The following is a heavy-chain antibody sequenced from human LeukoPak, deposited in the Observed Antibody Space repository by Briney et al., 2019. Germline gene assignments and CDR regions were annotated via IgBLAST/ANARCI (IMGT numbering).Heavy chain of an antibody. CDR3: ARGPPVVVPAANKYYFDY. CDR1: GGSFSSYA. J-gene: IGHJ4*02. D-gene: IGHD2-2*01. V-gene: IGHV1-69*13. Sequence: GASVKVSCKASGGSFSSYAISWVRQAPGQGLEWMGGIIPIFGTANYAQKFQGRVTITADESTSTAYMELSSLRSEDTAVYYCARGPPVVVPAANKYYFDYWGQGTLVTVSS. CDR2: IIPIFGTA.